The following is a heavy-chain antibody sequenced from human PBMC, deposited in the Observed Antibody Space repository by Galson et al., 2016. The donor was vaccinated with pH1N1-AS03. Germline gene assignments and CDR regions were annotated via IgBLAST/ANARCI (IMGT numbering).Heavy chain of an antibody. CDR1: GYIFTSFW. J-gene: IGHJ4*01. Sequence: QSGAEVTKPGDSLTISCQASGYIFTSFWIGWVRQMPGKGLEWMGIIYLDDSDTRYGPSFQGQVTISADKSISTAYLQWSSLKASDTAMYYCARLTLSSGWPCDYWGQGTLVTVSS. CDR2: IYLDDSDT. CDR3: ARLTLSSGWPCDY. D-gene: IGHD6-19*01. V-gene: IGHV5-51*01.